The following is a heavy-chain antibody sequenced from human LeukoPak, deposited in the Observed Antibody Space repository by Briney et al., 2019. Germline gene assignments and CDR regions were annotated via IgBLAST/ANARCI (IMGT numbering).Heavy chain of an antibody. D-gene: IGHD4-17*01. CDR1: GFTFSSYW. CDR2: INQDGREK. V-gene: IGHV3-7*03. CDR3: AKEGLTTVTLPPVDY. J-gene: IGHJ4*02. Sequence: PGGSLRLPCVASGFTFSSYWMSWVRQAPGKGLEWVANINQDGREKYYVDSVKGRFTISRDNSKNTLYLQMNSLRAEDTAVYYCAKEGLTTVTLPPVDYWGQGTLVTVSS.